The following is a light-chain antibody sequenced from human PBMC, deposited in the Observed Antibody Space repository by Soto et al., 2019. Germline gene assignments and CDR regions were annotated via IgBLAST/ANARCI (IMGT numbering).Light chain of an antibody. CDR3: SSFTRISTYV. CDR1: SSDVGGYNY. Sequence: QSALTQPASVSGSPGQSITISCTGTSSDVGGYNYVSWYQHHPGKAPQLMIYDVSNRPSGVSNRFSGSKSGNTASLTISGLQAEDEADYHCSSFTRISTYVFGTGTQLTVL. CDR2: DVS. V-gene: IGLV2-14*01. J-gene: IGLJ1*01.